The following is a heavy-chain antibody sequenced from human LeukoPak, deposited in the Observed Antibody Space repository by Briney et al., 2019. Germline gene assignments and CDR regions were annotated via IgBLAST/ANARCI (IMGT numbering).Heavy chain of an antibody. Sequence: ASVKVSCKASGYTFTKYGLSWVRQAPGQGLEWMGWISTHKGNTNYGQKFQGRVTMTTDTSTSTDYMEVKSLRSDDTAVYYCARDVLHAFDIWGQGTMVTVS. J-gene: IGHJ3*02. CDR2: ISTHKGNT. CDR1: GYTFTKYG. CDR3: ARDVLHAFDI. V-gene: IGHV1-18*01.